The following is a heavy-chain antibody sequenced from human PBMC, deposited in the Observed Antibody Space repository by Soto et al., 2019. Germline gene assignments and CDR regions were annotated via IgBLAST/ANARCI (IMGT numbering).Heavy chain of an antibody. CDR3: AKDAAAAGYNWFDP. Sequence: GGSLRLSCAASGFTFSSYAMSWVRQAPGKGLEWVSAISGSGGSTYYAGSVKGRFTISRDNSRNTLYLQMNSLRAEDTAVYYCAKDAAAAGYNWFDPWGQGTLVTVSS. V-gene: IGHV3-23*01. D-gene: IGHD6-13*01. CDR2: ISGSGGST. CDR1: GFTFSSYA. J-gene: IGHJ5*02.